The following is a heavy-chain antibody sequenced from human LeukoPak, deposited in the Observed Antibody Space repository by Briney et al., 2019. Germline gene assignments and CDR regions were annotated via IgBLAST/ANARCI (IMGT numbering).Heavy chain of an antibody. CDR2: INPNSGGT. V-gene: IGHV1-2*06. CDR3: ARAPLAKYCSSTSCYPYYFDY. D-gene: IGHD2-2*01. CDR1: GYTFTGYY. Sequence: ASVKVSCKASGYTFTGYYMHWLRQAPGQGLEWMGRINPNSGGTNYAQKFQGRVTMTRDTSISTAYMELSRLRSDDTAVYYCARAPLAKYCSSTSCYPYYFDYWGQGTLVTVSS. J-gene: IGHJ4*02.